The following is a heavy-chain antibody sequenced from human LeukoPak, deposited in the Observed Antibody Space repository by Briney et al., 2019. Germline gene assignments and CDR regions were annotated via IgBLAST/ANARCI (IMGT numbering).Heavy chain of an antibody. CDR1: GFNFNYYA. CDR2: VSISGGST. D-gene: IGHD6-19*01. V-gene: IGHV3-23*01. CDR3: AKGLGGSSGWYYSDY. J-gene: IGHJ4*02. Sequence: GGSLRLSCAASGFNFNYYAMSWVRQAPGKGLEWVSTVSISGGSTYSADSVKGRFTISRDNSNKILYLQIHSLRAEDTAVYYCAKGLGGSSGWYYSDYWGQGALVTVSS.